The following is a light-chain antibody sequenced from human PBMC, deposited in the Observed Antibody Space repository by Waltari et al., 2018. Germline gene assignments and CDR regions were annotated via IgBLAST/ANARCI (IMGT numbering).Light chain of an antibody. CDR2: DKR. CDR1: SSNVGKYS. Sequence: SVLTQPPSVSAAPGPTVTISCSGSSSNVGKYSVSWFQQRPGTATKLIIYDKRQRATGIPNRFSGSKSGTSATLGITGPQIGDEADYYCGTWDNSLGNVVFGGGTKVTVL. J-gene: IGLJ2*01. CDR3: GTWDNSLGNVV. V-gene: IGLV1-51*01.